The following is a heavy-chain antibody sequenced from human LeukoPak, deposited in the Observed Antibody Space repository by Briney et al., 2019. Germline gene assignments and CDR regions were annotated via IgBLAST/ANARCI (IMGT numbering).Heavy chain of an antibody. Sequence: SETLSLTCAVYGGSFSGYYWSWIRQPPGKGLEWIGEINHSGSTNYNPSLKSRVTISVDTSKNQFSLKLSSVTAADTAVYYCARGIAITGTTSLSSYYFDYWGQGTLVTVSS. J-gene: IGHJ4*02. CDR3: ARGIAITGTTSLSSYYFDY. CDR1: GGSFSGYY. CDR2: INHSGST. D-gene: IGHD1-20*01. V-gene: IGHV4-34*01.